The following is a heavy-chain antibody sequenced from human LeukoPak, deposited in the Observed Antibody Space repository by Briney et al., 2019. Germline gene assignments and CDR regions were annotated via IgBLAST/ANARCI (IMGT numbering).Heavy chain of an antibody. CDR3: VKEETGTFPGAY. V-gene: IGHV3-23*01. J-gene: IGHJ4*02. D-gene: IGHD1/OR15-1a*01. CDR2: ISGSGGST. CDR1: GFTFSDSA. Sequence: GGSLRLSCAASGFTFSDSAMSWARQAPGKGLEWVSGISGSGGSTYYAESVKGRFTISRDNFKNTLYLQMIGLRDEDTALYYCVKEETGTFPGAYWGQGTLVTVSS.